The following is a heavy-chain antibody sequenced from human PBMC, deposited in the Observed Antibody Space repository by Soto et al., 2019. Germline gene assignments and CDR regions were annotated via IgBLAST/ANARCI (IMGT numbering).Heavy chain of an antibody. V-gene: IGHV3-30*18. CDR1: GFTFSSYG. CDR2: ISYDGSNK. CDR3: ANSGYCSSKRSYERTFDY. Sequence: GGSLRLSCAASGFTFSSYGMHWVRQAPGKGLEWVAVISYDGSNKYYADSVKGRFTISRDNSKNTLYLQMNSLRAEDTAVYYCANSGYCSSKRSYERTFDYWGQGTLVTVSS. D-gene: IGHD2-2*01. J-gene: IGHJ4*02.